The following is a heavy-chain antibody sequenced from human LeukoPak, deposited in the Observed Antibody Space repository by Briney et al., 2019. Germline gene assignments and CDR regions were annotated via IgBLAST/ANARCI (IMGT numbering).Heavy chain of an antibody. V-gene: IGHV4-59*01. CDR1: GGSISSYY. Sequence: SETLSLTCTVSGGSISSYYWGWIRQPPGKGLEWIGYIYYSGSTNYNPSLKSRVTISVDTSKNQFSLKLSSVTAADTAVYYCVRDSSGWYRWFDPWGQGTLVTVSS. D-gene: IGHD6-19*01. CDR2: IYYSGST. J-gene: IGHJ5*02. CDR3: VRDSSGWYRWFDP.